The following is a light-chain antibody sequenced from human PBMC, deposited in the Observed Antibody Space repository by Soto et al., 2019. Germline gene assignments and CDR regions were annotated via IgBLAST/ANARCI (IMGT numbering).Light chain of an antibody. CDR2: DVS. Sequence: QSALTQPASVSGSPGQSITISCTGTSSDVGGYNYVSWYQQYPGKAPKLMIYDVSNRPSGVSDRFSGSKSGNTASLNISGLQAEDEEDYYCSSYTTTNTLVFGGGTKLTVL. CDR1: SSDVGGYNY. CDR3: SSYTTTNTLV. V-gene: IGLV2-14*01. J-gene: IGLJ2*01.